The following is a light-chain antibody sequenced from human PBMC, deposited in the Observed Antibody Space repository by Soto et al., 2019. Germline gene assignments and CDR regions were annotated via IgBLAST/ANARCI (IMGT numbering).Light chain of an antibody. CDR1: QDITKY. V-gene: IGKV1-33*01. CDR2: DAS. J-gene: IGKJ3*01. Sequence: DIQMTQSPSSLSASIGDRVTITCQASQDITKYLNWYQHKPGKAPKLLIYDASNLETGVPSRFSGSGSGTDFTLTIRSLQPEDIATYYCQQYDNLPITFGPGTKVDIK. CDR3: QQYDNLPIT.